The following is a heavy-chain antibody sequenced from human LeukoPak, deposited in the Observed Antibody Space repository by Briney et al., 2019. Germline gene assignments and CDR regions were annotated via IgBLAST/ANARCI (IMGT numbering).Heavy chain of an antibody. J-gene: IGHJ6*02. CDR2: INPSGGST. V-gene: IGHV1-46*01. CDR1: GYTFTSYH. CDR3: ARGATITMVRGVPYGMDV. D-gene: IGHD3-10*01. Sequence: GASVKVSCKASGYTFTSYHMHWVRQAPGQGLEWMGIINPSGGSTSYAQKFQGRVTMTRDTSTSTVYMELSSLRSEDTAVYYCARGATITMVRGVPYGMDVWGQGTTVTVSS.